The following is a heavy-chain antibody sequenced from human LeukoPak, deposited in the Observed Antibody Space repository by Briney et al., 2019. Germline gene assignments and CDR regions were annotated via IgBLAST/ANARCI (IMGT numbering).Heavy chain of an antibody. V-gene: IGHV1-46*03. D-gene: IGHD1-26*01. CDR2: INPSGGST. CDR3: ARGRAVGVRAGFDY. J-gene: IGHJ4*02. CDR1: GYTFTSYY. Sequence: ASVKVSRKASGYTFTSYYMHWVRQAPGQGLEWMGIINPSGGSTTYAQKFLGRVTMTRDTSTSTVYMELSSLRSEETAVYYCARGRAVGVRAGFDYWGQGTLVTVSS.